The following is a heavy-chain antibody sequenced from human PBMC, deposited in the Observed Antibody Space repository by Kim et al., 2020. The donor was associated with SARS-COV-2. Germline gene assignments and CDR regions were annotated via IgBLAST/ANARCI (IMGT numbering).Heavy chain of an antibody. CDR3: ARLGYNWNGGAPGLDY. CDR2: INAGNGNT. CDR1: GYTFTSYA. D-gene: IGHD1-1*01. V-gene: IGHV1-3*01. Sequence: ASVKVSCKASGYTFTSYAMHWVRQAPGQRLEWMGWINAGNGNTKYSQKFQGRVTITRDTSASTAYMELSSLRSEDTAVYYCARLGYNWNGGAPGLDYWGQGTLVTVSS. J-gene: IGHJ4*02.